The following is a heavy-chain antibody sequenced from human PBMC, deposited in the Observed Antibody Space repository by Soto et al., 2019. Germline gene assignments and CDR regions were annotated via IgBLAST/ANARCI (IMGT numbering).Heavy chain of an antibody. CDR2: IYHIGSA. Sequence: SETLSLTGTVSGGSISSGGHYWNWIRQHPGKGLEWIGYIYHIGSAYYNPSLKSRVTISVDTSKNQFSLKLSSVTAADTAVYYFARRYYYERSGSYYFDYWGQGTLVAVCS. CDR1: GGSISSGGHY. J-gene: IGHJ4*02. D-gene: IGHD3-22*01. CDR3: ARRYYYERSGSYYFDY. V-gene: IGHV4-31*03.